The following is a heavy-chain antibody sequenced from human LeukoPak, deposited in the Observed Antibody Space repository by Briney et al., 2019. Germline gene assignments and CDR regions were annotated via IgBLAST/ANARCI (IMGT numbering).Heavy chain of an antibody. Sequence: ASVKVSCKASGGTFSSYAISWVRQAPGQGLERMGGIIPIFGTANYAQKFQGRVTITADKSTSTAYMELSSLRSEDTAVYYCARGRGGSYLTPFDYWGQGTLVTVSS. V-gene: IGHV1-69*06. CDR3: ARGRGGSYLTPFDY. CDR2: IIPIFGTA. CDR1: GGTFSSYA. D-gene: IGHD1-26*01. J-gene: IGHJ4*02.